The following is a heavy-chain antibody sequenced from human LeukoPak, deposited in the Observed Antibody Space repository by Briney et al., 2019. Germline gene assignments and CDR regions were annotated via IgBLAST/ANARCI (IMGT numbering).Heavy chain of an antibody. D-gene: IGHD3-22*01. CDR1: GFTFSSYS. J-gene: IGHJ4*02. Sequence: PGGSLRLSCAASGFTFSSYSMNWVRQAPGKGLEWVSSISSSGSYIYYADSVKGRFTVSRDNAKNSLYLQMNSLRAEDTAVYCCARHDGIDYWGQGTLVTVSS. CDR2: ISSSGSYI. V-gene: IGHV3-21*01. CDR3: ARHDGIDY.